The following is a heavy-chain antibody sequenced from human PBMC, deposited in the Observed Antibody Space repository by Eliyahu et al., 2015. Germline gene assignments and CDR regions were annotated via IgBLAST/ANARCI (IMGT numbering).Heavy chain of an antibody. CDR2: IKLDGSEK. Sequence: EVQLVESGGGLVQPGGSLRLSCXASGFTFSTYWMSWVRQAPGKGLEWVANIKLDGSEKNYVDSVKGRFTISRDNAQNSLYMQMNSLRAEDTAVYYCARDFGGWNGGRLDYWGQGSLVTVSS. J-gene: IGHJ4*02. CDR3: ARDFGGWNGGRLDY. V-gene: IGHV3-7*01. D-gene: IGHD1-1*01. CDR1: GFTFSTYW.